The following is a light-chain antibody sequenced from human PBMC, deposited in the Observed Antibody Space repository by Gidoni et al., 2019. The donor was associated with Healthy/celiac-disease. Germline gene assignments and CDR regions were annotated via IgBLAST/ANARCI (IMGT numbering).Light chain of an antibody. J-gene: IGLJ2*01. CDR3: QSYDSSLSGPVV. Sequence: SALTQPHSVSGAPGQRVPISCTGSSSNIGAGYDVHWYQQLPGTAPKLLIYGNSNRPSGVPDRFSCSKSGTSASLAITGLQAEDEADYYCQSYDSSLSGPVVFGGGTKLTVL. CDR2: GNS. V-gene: IGLV1-40*01. CDR1: SSNIGAGYD.